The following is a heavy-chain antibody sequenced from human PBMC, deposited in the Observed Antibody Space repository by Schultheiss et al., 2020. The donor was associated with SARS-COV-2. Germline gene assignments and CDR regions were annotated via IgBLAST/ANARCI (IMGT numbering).Heavy chain of an antibody. CDR2: FDPEDGET. Sequence: GESLKISCKVSGYTLTELSMHWVRQAPGKGLEWMGGFDPEDGETIYAQKFQGRVTMTEDTSTDTAYMELSSLRSEDTAVYYCATGAVVVITTAFDIWGQGTMVTVSS. CDR3: ATGAVVVITTAFDI. V-gene: IGHV1-24*01. D-gene: IGHD3-22*01. J-gene: IGHJ3*02. CDR1: GYTLTELS.